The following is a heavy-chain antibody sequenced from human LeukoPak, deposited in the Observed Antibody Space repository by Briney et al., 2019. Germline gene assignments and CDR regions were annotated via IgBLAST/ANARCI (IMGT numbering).Heavy chain of an antibody. Sequence: GGSLRLSCAASGFTFSSYSMNWVRQAPGKGLEWVSSISSSSSYIYYADSVKGRFTISRDNAKNSLYLQMNSLRAEDTAVYYCARDRGAARPFDYWGQGTLVTVSS. J-gene: IGHJ4*02. CDR1: GFTFSSYS. CDR3: ARDRGAARPFDY. V-gene: IGHV3-21*01. D-gene: IGHD6-6*01. CDR2: ISSSSSYI.